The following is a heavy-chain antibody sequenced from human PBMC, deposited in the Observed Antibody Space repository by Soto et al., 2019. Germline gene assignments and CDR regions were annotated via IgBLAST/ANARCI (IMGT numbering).Heavy chain of an antibody. CDR2: IYYSGST. D-gene: IGHD6-6*01. J-gene: IGHJ4*02. V-gene: IGHV4-39*01. CDR3: ARRSSSSPIDY. CDR1: GGSISSSSYY. Sequence: QLQLQESGPGLVKPSETLSLTCTVSGGSISSSSYYWGWIRQPPGKGLEGIGSIYYSGSTYYNPSLKTRVTISVDTSKNQFSLKLSSLTAADTAVYYCARRSSSSPIDYWGQGTLVTVSS.